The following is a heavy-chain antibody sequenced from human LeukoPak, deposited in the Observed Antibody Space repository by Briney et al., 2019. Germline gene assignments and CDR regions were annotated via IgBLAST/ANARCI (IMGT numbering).Heavy chain of an antibody. V-gene: IGHV1-69*13. J-gene: IGHJ6*03. CDR2: IIPIFGTA. CDR3: ASCRDSSGSYYYYMDV. CDR1: GYTFTSYD. Sequence: GASVKVSCKASGYTFTSYDINWVRQATGQGLEWMGGIIPIFGTANYAQKFQGRVTITADESTSTAYMELSSLRSEDTAVYYCASCRDSSGSYYYYMDVWGKGTTVTISS. D-gene: IGHD3-22*01.